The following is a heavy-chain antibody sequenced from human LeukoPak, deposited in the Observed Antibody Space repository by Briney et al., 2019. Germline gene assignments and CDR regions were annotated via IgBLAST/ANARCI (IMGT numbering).Heavy chain of an antibody. CDR3: ARDPPHCSGGSCYAAAYFDY. D-gene: IGHD2-15*01. J-gene: IGHJ4*02. CDR2: INPNSGGT. Sequence: ASVKVSCKASGYTFINHWMHWVRQAPGQGLEWMGWINPNSGGTNYAQKFQGRVTMTRDMSTSTVYMELSSLRSEDTAVYYCARDPPHCSGGSCYAAAYFDYWGQGTLVTVSS. V-gene: IGHV1-2*02. CDR1: GYTFINHW.